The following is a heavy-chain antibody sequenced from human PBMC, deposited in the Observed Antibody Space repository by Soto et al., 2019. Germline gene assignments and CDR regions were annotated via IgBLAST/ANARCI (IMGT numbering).Heavy chain of an antibody. V-gene: IGHV3-33*01. CDR2: IWYDGSNK. J-gene: IGHJ6*02. Sequence: GGSLRLSCAASGFTFSSYGMHWVRQAPGKGLEWVAVIWYDGSNKYYADSVKGRFTISRDNSKNTLYLQMNSLRAEDTAVYYCVRESHSSSWYHRGYYGMDVWGQGTTVTVSS. CDR3: VRESHSSSWYHRGYYGMDV. D-gene: IGHD6-13*01. CDR1: GFTFSSYG.